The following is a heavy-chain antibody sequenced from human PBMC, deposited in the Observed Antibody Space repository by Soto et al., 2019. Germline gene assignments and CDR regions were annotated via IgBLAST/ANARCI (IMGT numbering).Heavy chain of an antibody. J-gene: IGHJ5*02. D-gene: IGHD2-8*01. CDR1: GGTFSSFP. CDR3: AKIEMGWFAH. Sequence: QVQLVQSGTEVKKPGSSVKVSCKTSGGTFSSFPIAWVRQAPGQGLEWVGGIIPVLGAPSYAQTFQGRVTITADESTSAAYLELSSLRSDDTAVYFCAKIEMGWFAHWGQGTQVTVSS. V-gene: IGHV1-69*01. CDR2: IIPVLGAP.